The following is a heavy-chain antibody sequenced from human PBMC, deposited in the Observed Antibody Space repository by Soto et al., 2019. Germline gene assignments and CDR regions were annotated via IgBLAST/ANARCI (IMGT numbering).Heavy chain of an antibody. J-gene: IGHJ4*02. D-gene: IGHD2-2*01. CDR2: IKQDGSEK. CDR3: ARGRGCSTGCHNFDY. CDR1: GFTFSSYW. V-gene: IGHV3-7*01. Sequence: EVQLVESGGGLVQPGGSXRLSCAASGFTFSSYWMSWVRQAPGKGLEWVANIKQDGSEKYYVDSVKGRFTISRDNAKNSLYLQMNSLRAEDTAVYYCARGRGCSTGCHNFDYWGQGTLVTVSS.